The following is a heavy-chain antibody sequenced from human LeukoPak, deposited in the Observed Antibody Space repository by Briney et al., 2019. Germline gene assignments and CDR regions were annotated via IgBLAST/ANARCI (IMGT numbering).Heavy chain of an antibody. J-gene: IGHJ4*02. CDR3: AKDSPVCTY. V-gene: IGHV3-23*01. D-gene: IGHD2-8*01. Sequence: PGGSLRLSCIASGFTISSYGMSWVRQAPGKGLEWVSAISGSVDSTYYADSVKGRFTISRDSSKNTLYLQMDSLRAEDTAIYYCAKDSPVCTYWGQGTLVTVSS. CDR2: ISGSVDST. CDR1: GFTISSYG.